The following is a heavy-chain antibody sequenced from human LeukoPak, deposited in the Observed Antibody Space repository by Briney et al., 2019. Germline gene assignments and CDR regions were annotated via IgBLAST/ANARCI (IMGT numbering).Heavy chain of an antibody. J-gene: IGHJ5*02. Sequence: ASVKVSCKASGYTFTSYGISWVRQAPGQGLEWMGWISAYNGNTNYAQKLQGRVTMTTGTSTSTAYMELRSLRSDDTAVYYCARGVFFDWLLEEYNWFDPWGQGTLVTVSS. D-gene: IGHD3-9*01. CDR2: ISAYNGNT. V-gene: IGHV1-18*04. CDR3: ARGVFFDWLLEEYNWFDP. CDR1: GYTFTSYG.